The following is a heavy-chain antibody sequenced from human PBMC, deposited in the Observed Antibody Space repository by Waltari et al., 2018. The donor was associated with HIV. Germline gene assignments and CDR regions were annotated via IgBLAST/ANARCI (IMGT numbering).Heavy chain of an antibody. CDR1: GYSFSRGYF. CDR3: AVVWGTLMVAWFDP. V-gene: IGHV4-38-2*01. CDR2: IIHNGST. J-gene: IGHJ5*02. Sequence: QMQLQESGPGLVKPSETLSLTCAVSGYSFSRGYFWGCNRRPPGKAMELFGIIIHNGSTNYNPTLKSRVTTSVNTSKNLFSLNRSSVTSADPAIYYSAVVWGTLMVAWFDPWGQGTLVTDSS. D-gene: IGHD3-10*01.